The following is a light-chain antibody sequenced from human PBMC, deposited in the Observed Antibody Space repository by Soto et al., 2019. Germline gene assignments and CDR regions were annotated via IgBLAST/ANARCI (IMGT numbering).Light chain of an antibody. V-gene: IGLV1-47*01. CDR2: RNN. J-gene: IGLJ3*02. Sequence: QSVLTQPPSASGTPGQRGTISCSGSSSNIGINYVYWYQQFPGPAPKLLIYRNNQRPSGVPDRFSGSKSGTSASLAISGLGSEDEADYYCATWGDGRSRWVFGGGTKLTVL. CDR3: ATWGDGRSRWV. CDR1: SSNIGINY.